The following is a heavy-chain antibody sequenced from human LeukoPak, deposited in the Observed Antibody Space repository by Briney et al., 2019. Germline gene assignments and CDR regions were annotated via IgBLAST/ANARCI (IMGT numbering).Heavy chain of an antibody. V-gene: IGHV1-46*01. D-gene: IGHD3-22*01. CDR3: ARERDSSEAFDI. J-gene: IGHJ3*02. CDR1: GYTFTSYY. CDR2: INPSGGST. Sequence: GGSLRLSCAASGYTFTSYYMHWVRQAPGQGLEWMGIINPSGGSTSYAQKFQGRVTMTRDMSTSTVYMELSSLRSEDTAVYYCARERDSSEAFDIWGQGTMVTVSS.